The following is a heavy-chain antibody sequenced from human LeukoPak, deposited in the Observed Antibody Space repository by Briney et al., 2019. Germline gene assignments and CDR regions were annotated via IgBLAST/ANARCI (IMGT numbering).Heavy chain of an antibody. CDR2: IYYSGST. V-gene: IGHV4-30-4*01. J-gene: IGHJ4*02. Sequence: SETLSLTCTVSGVSISSGDYYWSWIRQPPGKGLEWIGYIYYSGSTYYNPSLKSRVTISVDTSKNQFSLKLSSVTAADTAVYYCARSLTGVDTAMVLDYWGQGTLVTVSS. CDR1: GVSISSGDYY. D-gene: IGHD5-18*01. CDR3: ARSLTGVDTAMVLDY.